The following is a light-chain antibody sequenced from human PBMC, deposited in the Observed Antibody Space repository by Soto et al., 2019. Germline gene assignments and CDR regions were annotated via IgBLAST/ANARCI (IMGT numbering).Light chain of an antibody. Sequence: GDRGTITCRASQSISSWLAWYQQKPGKAPKLLIYDASSLESGVPSRFSGSGSGTEFTLTISSLQPDDFATYYCQQYNSYSYTFGQGTKVDI. CDR1: QSISSW. CDR2: DAS. J-gene: IGKJ2*01. CDR3: QQYNSYSYT. V-gene: IGKV1-5*01.